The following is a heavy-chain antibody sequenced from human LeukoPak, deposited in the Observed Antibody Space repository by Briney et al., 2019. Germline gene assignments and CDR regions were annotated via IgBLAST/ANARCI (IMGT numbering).Heavy chain of an antibody. V-gene: IGHV1-18*01. Sequence: ASGKVSCKASGYTFTSYGISWVRQAPGQGLEWMGWISAYNGNTNYAQKLQGRVTMTTDTSTSTAYMELRSLRSDDTAVYYCARLSRFTAAARNWFDPWGQGTLVTVSS. D-gene: IGHD6-13*01. J-gene: IGHJ5*02. CDR2: ISAYNGNT. CDR3: ARLSRFTAAARNWFDP. CDR1: GYTFTSYG.